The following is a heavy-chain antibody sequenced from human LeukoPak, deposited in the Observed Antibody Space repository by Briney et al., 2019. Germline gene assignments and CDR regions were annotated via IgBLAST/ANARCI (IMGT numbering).Heavy chain of an antibody. CDR2: VYHTGST. Sequence: SETLSLTCSVSGGSINNYYWSWIRQAPGKRLEWIGSVYHTGSTDYNPSLRSPVTISVDTSKNHFSLKVTSVTAADAAIYYCTRDRLGGAVASWIPDYWGQGIPVTVSS. D-gene: IGHD3-3*01. CDR1: GGSINNYY. V-gene: IGHV4-59*01. J-gene: IGHJ4*02. CDR3: TRDRLGGAVASWIPDY.